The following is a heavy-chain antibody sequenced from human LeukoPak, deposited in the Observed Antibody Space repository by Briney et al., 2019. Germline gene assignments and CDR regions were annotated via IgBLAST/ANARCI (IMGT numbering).Heavy chain of an antibody. CDR1: GGSISSGGYY. V-gene: IGHV4-30-2*01. Sequence: SETLSLTCTVSGGSISSGGYYWSWIRQPPGKGLEWIGYIYHSGSTYYNPSLKSRVTISVDRSKNQFSLKLSSVTAADTAVYYCASAVYYYDYYYFDYWGQGTLVTVSS. CDR3: ASAVYYYDYYYFDY. CDR2: IYHSGST. J-gene: IGHJ4*02. D-gene: IGHD3-22*01.